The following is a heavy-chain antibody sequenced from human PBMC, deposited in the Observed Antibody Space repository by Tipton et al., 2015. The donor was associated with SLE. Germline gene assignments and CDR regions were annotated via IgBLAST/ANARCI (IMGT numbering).Heavy chain of an antibody. D-gene: IGHD6-13*01. CDR1: GGSFSGYY. J-gene: IGHJ4*02. V-gene: IGHV4-34*01. CDR3: ARVQQLEYFDY. Sequence: TLSLTCAVYGGSFSGYYWSWLRQPPGKGLEWIGEIDHSGRTDYNPSLKSRVTLSVDTSNNQFSLKFTSMTAADTAVYYCARVQQLEYFDYWGQGTLVTVSS. CDR2: IDHSGRT.